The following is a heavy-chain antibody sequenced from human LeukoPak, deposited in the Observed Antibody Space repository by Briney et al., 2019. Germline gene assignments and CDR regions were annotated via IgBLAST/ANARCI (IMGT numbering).Heavy chain of an antibody. D-gene: IGHD3-16*01. J-gene: IGHJ4*02. CDR3: AKGLPLVTYYDYVWGSPGLFDY. Sequence: SETLSLTCAVYGGSFSGYYWSWIRQPPGKGLEWIGEINHSGSTNYNPSLKSRVTISVDTSKNQFSLKLGSVTAADTAVYYCAKGLPLVTYYDYVWGSPGLFDYWGQGTLVTVSS. CDR2: INHSGST. V-gene: IGHV4-34*01. CDR1: GGSFSGYY.